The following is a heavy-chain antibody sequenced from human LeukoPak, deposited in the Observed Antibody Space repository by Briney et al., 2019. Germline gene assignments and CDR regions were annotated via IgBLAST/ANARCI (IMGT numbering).Heavy chain of an antibody. CDR2: FNPSGGTT. V-gene: IGHV1-46*01. D-gene: IGHD4-17*01. CDR3: AREAGDYGFDF. CDR1: GYTFTRYF. Sequence: ASVKVSCKASGYTFTRYFIHWVRQAPGHGLEWMGIFNPSGGTTSYAQKFQGRVTVTSDTSTGTVNMDLSSLRSEDTAVYYCAREAGDYGFDFWGQGTLVTVSS. J-gene: IGHJ4*02.